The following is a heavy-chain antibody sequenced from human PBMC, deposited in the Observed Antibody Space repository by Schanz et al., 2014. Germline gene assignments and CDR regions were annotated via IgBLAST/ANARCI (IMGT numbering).Heavy chain of an antibody. CDR3: ARDYYDSSGYYYCDY. CDR2: IIPVLAIA. V-gene: IGHV1-69*08. J-gene: IGHJ4*02. CDR1: GGTFSSYT. D-gene: IGHD3-22*01. Sequence: QLQLVQSGAEVKKPGSSVKVSCKLSGGTFSSYTISWIRQAPGQGLEWMGRIIPVLAIADYAQKFQGRVTITADKSTSTAYMELSSLRSEDTAMYYCARDYYDSSGYYYCDYWGQGTLVTVSS.